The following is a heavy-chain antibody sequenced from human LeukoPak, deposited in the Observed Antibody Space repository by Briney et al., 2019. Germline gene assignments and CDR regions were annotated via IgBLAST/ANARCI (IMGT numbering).Heavy chain of an antibody. CDR3: ARGFLAVVGSPPDY. Sequence: PGGSLRLSCAASGFTFSTYWMHCVRQAPGKGLVWVSRIHPDGSSTNYADSVKGRFTISRDNAKNTLYLQMNSLRAEDTAVYYCARGFLAVVGSPPDYWGQGTLVTASA. V-gene: IGHV3-74*01. D-gene: IGHD1-26*01. J-gene: IGHJ4*02. CDR1: GFTFSTYW. CDR2: IHPDGSST.